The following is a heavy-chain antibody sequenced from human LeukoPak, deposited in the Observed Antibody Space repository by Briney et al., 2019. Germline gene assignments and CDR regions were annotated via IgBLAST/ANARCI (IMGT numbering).Heavy chain of an antibody. J-gene: IGHJ4*02. CDR1: GASISSTTYY. CDR3: ASETGAGTTRNFDY. Sequence: SETLSLTCTVSGASISSTTYYWGWIRQPPRTGLEWIASIYYSGSTYYNPSLKSRVTISVDTSKNQFSLKLSSVTAADTAVYYCASETGAGTTRNFDYWGQGTLVTVSS. V-gene: IGHV4-39*01. CDR2: IYYSGST. D-gene: IGHD6-19*01.